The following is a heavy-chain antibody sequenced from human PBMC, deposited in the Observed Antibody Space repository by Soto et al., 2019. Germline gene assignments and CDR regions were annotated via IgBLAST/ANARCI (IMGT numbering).Heavy chain of an antibody. V-gene: IGHV3-23*01. CDR1: GFTFSSYS. J-gene: IGHJ4*02. D-gene: IGHD3-3*01. Sequence: PGGSLRLSYAASGFTFSSYSMNWVRQAPGKGLEWVSAISGSGGSTYYADSVKGRFTISRDSSKNTLYLQMNSLRAEDTATYYCAREDYYDFWSRYSYWGQGTLVTVSS. CDR3: AREDYYDFWSRYSY. CDR2: ISGSGGST.